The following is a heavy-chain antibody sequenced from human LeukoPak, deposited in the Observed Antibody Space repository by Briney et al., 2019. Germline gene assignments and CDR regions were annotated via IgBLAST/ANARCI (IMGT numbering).Heavy chain of an antibody. Sequence: ASVKVSCKASGYTFTSYGISWVRQAPGQGLEWMGWISAYNSNTNYAQKLQGRVTMTTDTSTSTAYMELRSLRSDDTAVYYCARDKGSSSSWYVDYWGQGTLVTVSS. D-gene: IGHD6-13*01. V-gene: IGHV1-18*01. CDR3: ARDKGSSSSWYVDY. J-gene: IGHJ4*02. CDR2: ISAYNSNT. CDR1: GYTFTSYG.